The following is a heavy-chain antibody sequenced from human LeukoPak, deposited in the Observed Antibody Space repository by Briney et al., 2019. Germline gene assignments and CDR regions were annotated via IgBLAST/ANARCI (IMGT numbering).Heavy chain of an antibody. J-gene: IGHJ4*02. CDR3: ARGRGSGSYDYFDY. D-gene: IGHD3-10*01. CDR1: GFTFSSYW. Sequence: PGGSLRLSCAASGFTFSSYWMSWVRQAPGKGLEWVSYISSSSSYTNYADSVKGRLTISRDNAKNSLYLQMNSLRAEDTAVYYCARGRGSGSYDYFDYWGQGTLVTVSS. V-gene: IGHV3-11*05. CDR2: ISSSSSYT.